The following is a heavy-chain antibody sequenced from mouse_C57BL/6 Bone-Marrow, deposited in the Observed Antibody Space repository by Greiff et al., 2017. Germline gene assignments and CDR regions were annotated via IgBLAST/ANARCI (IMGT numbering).Heavy chain of an antibody. V-gene: IGHV1-69*01. D-gene: IGHD2-12*01. CDR2: IDPSDSYT. J-gene: IGHJ2*01. Sequence: LVESGAELVMPGASVKLSCKASGYTFTSYWMHWVKQRPGQGLEWIGEIDPSDSYTNYNQKFKGKSTLTVDKSSSTAYMQLSSLTSEDSAVYYCARGRRGDYWGQGTTLTVSS. CDR3: ARGRRGDY. CDR1: GYTFTSYW.